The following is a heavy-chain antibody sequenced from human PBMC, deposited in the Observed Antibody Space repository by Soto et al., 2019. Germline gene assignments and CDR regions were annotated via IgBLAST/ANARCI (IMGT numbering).Heavy chain of an antibody. J-gene: IGHJ3*02. V-gene: IGHV1-8*01. D-gene: IGHD6-19*01. CDR2: MNPNSGST. CDR1: GYTFTCYC. Sequence: AAVKVSCKASGYTFTCYCIHWVRQATGHGMEWMGWMNPNSGSTGYSQKVQGRVTMTRNTSISTAYMELSILRSEDTAVYYCASSQSGGWYLYAFDIWGQGTMVTVS. CDR3: ASSQSGGWYLYAFDI.